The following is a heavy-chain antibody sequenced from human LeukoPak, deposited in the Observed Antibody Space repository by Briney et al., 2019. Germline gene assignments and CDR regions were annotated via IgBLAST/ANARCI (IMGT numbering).Heavy chain of an antibody. CDR2: IYPGDSDT. D-gene: IGHD3-22*01. CDR1: GYSFTSYW. J-gene: IGHJ5*02. Sequence: GESLKISCKGSGYSFTSYWIGWVRQMPGKGLEWMGIIYPGDSDTRYSPSFQGQVTISADKSISTAYLQWSSLKASDTAMYYCARSYYYDRSGSRDWFDPWGQGTLVTVSS. CDR3: ARSYYYDRSGSRDWFDP. V-gene: IGHV5-51*01.